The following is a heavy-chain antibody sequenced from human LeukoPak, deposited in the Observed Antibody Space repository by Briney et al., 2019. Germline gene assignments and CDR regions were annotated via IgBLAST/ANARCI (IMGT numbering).Heavy chain of an antibody. V-gene: IGHV1-46*01. CDR3: AREGGGLGYFDS. J-gene: IGHJ4*02. CDR1: GCTFTRHY. D-gene: IGHD3-16*01. CDR2: INPSDVST. Sequence: GASVKVSCKATGCTFTRHYIHWVRQAPGPGLEWMGIINPSDVSTNYAQKFQGRVTMTRDTSTSTVYMELSSLRSEDTAVYYCAREGGGLGYFDSWGQGTLVTVSS.